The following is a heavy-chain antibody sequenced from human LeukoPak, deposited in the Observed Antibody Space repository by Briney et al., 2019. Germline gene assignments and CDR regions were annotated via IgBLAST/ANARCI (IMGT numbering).Heavy chain of an antibody. D-gene: IGHD5-18*01. CDR1: GGTFSSYA. CDR2: IIPIVGIA. CDR3: ARDLQLGDYYYGMDV. J-gene: IGHJ6*02. V-gene: IGHV1-69*04. Sequence: SVTVSCKASGGTFSSYAISWVRQAPGQGLEWMGRIIPIVGIANYAQKFQGRVTITADKSTSTAYMELSSLRSEDTAVYYCARDLQLGDYYYGMDVWGQGTTVTVSS.